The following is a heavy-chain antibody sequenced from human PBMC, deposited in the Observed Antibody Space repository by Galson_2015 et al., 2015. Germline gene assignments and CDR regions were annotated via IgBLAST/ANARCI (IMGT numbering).Heavy chain of an antibody. D-gene: IGHD6-13*01. CDR2: INPSYGTT. J-gene: IGHJ4*02. V-gene: IGHV1-46*01. Sequence: SVKVSCKAPGYTFTAYYIHWVRQAHGQGLEWMGYINPSYGTTSYAQKFQGRVTMTRDTSTSTVYMELSSLRSEDTAVYYCARDRAAGTSDFDYWGQGTLVTVSS. CDR1: GYTFTAYY. CDR3: ARDRAAGTSDFDY.